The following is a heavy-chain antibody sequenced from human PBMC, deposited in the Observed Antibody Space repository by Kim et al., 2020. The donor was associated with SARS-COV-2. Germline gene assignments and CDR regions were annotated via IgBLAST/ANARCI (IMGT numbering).Heavy chain of an antibody. V-gene: IGHV1-58*01. CDR3: AAGDYYDSSKYYSYYSSGIAV. Sequence: SVKVSCKASGFTFSGSVVQWVRQCRGQGLAWLGLLVVCLFYPQYSPRFQERFNINRDMYTDTAYMEVDSLRIEDTAVYYCAAGDYYDSSKYYSYYSSGIAVGGKGTAVTGSS. CDR1: GFTFSGSV. D-gene: IGHD3-22*01. CDR2: LVVCLFYP. J-gene: IGHJ6*04.